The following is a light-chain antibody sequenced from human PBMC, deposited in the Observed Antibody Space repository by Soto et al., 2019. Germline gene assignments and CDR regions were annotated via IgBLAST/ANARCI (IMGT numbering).Light chain of an antibody. J-gene: IGKJ1*01. V-gene: IGKV3-20*01. Sequence: EIVLTQSPGTLSLSPGERATLSCRASQSVSSSYLAWYQQKPGQAPRLLIYGASSRATGIPDRFSGSGSGTDFTHTISSLEPEDFAVYYCQQYGSSPRTFGPGSKVEIK. CDR3: QQYGSSPRT. CDR2: GAS. CDR1: QSVSSSY.